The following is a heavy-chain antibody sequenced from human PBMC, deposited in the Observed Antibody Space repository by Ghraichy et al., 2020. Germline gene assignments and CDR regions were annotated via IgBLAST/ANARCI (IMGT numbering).Heavy chain of an antibody. Sequence: SETLSLTCTVSGGSISSYYWSWIRQPPGKGLEWIGYIYYSGSTNYNPSLKSRVTISVDTSKNQFSLKLSSVTAADTAVYYCARKSNWDYESHWFDTWGQGTLVTVSS. D-gene: IGHD3-16*01. V-gene: IGHV4-59*01. CDR3: ARKSNWDYESHWFDT. CDR2: IYYSGST. CDR1: GGSISSYY. J-gene: IGHJ5*02.